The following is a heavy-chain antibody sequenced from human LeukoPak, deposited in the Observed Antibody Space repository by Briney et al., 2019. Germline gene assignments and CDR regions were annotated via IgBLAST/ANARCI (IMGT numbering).Heavy chain of an antibody. Sequence: PSQTLSLTCTVSGDSISSGGYYWSWIRQHPGKGLEWIGYIYYSGSTYYNPSLKSRFTISIGTSKNQFSLRLNSATAADTAVYYCARAHGEVNFDYWAREPWSPSPQ. J-gene: IGHJ4*02. CDR2: IYYSGST. V-gene: IGHV4-31*03. CDR3: ARAHGEVNFDY. D-gene: IGHD3-10*01. CDR1: GDSISSGGYY.